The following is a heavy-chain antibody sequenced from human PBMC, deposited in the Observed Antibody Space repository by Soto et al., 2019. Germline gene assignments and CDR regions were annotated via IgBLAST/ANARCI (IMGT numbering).Heavy chain of an antibody. CDR3: ARGGDDYGGLSMVGMDV. D-gene: IGHD4-17*01. Sequence: QVQLVESGGGVVQPGRSLRLSCAASGFTFSSYAMHWVRQAPGKGLEWVAVISYDGSNKYYADSVKGRFTISRDNSKNTLYLQMNSLRAEDTAVYYCARGGDDYGGLSMVGMDVWGQGTTVTVSS. V-gene: IGHV3-30-3*01. J-gene: IGHJ6*02. CDR1: GFTFSSYA. CDR2: ISYDGSNK.